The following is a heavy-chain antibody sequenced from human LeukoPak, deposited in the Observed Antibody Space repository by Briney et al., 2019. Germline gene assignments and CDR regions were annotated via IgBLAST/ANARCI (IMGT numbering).Heavy chain of an antibody. J-gene: IGHJ4*02. V-gene: IGHV1-69*05. CDR1: GGTFSSYA. CDR2: IIPIFGTA. D-gene: IGHD2-8*01. Sequence: ASVKVSCKASGGTFSSYAISWVRQAPGQGLEWMGGIIPIFGTANYAQKFQGRVTMTTDTSTSTAYMELRSLRSDDTAVYYCARALRLNPDYWGQGTLVTVSS. CDR3: ARALRLNPDY.